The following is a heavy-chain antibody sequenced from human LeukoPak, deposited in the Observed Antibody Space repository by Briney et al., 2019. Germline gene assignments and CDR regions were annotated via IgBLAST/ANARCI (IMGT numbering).Heavy chain of an antibody. D-gene: IGHD2-2*01. CDR2: GSGSGGNA. J-gene: IGHJ6*02. CDR3: AKSRGDSTSAYGIDV. Sequence: GGSLRLSCVASGFTFSSYAMSWVRQAPGKGLEWVASGSGSGGNAYYADSVKGRLTISRDNSKNTLYLQMNSLRVEDTAVYYCAKSRGDSTSAYGIDVWGQGTTVTVSS. V-gene: IGHV3-23*01. CDR1: GFTFSSYA.